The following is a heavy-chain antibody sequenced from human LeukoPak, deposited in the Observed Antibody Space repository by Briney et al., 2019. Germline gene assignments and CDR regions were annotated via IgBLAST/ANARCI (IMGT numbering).Heavy chain of an antibody. Sequence: PSETLSLTCTVSGGSISSYYWSWIRQPPGKGLEWIGYIYYSGSTNYNPSLKSRVTISVDTSKNQFSLKLSSVTAADTAVYYCARDLRYSSGWYEAYFDYWGQGTLVTVSS. J-gene: IGHJ4*02. CDR3: ARDLRYSSGWYEAYFDY. D-gene: IGHD6-19*01. CDR1: GGSISSYY. V-gene: IGHV4-59*12. CDR2: IYYSGST.